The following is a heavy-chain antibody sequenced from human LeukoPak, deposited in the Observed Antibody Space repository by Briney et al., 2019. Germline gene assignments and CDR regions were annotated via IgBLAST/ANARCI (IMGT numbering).Heavy chain of an antibody. Sequence: EASLQISCEGSGSIFTSYWIGCVRQLPGKGLEWLGIIYPGDSDTRYSPSFQGQVTISADKSVSTAYLQWRSLKASDTAMYCCARHGSSSSWGWFDPWGQGTLVTVSS. V-gene: IGHV5-51*01. CDR3: ARHGSSSSWGWFDP. D-gene: IGHD6-6*01. CDR2: IYPGDSDT. CDR1: GSIFTSYW. J-gene: IGHJ5*02.